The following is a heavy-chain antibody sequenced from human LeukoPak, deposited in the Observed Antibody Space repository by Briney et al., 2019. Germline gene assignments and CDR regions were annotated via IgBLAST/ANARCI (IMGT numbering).Heavy chain of an antibody. CDR2: ISSSSSYI. J-gene: IGHJ3*02. V-gene: IGHV3-21*01. CDR3: ARDLVTNDAFDI. CDR1: GFTFSSHS. Sequence: GGSLRLSCAASGFTFSSHSMNWVRQAPGKGLEWVSSISSSSSYIYYADSVKGRFTISRDNAKNSLYLQMNSLRAEDTAVYYCARDLVTNDAFDIWGQGIMVTVSS.